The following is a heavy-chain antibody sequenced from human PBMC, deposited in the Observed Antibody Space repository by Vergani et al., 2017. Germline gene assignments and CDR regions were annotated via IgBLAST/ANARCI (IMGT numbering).Heavy chain of an antibody. D-gene: IGHD3-9*01. V-gene: IGHV3-74*01. CDR3: ARASGPNYDILTGYRRYYYYYGMDV. Sequence: EVQLVESGGGLVQPGGSLRLSCAASGFTFSSYWMHWVRQAPGKGLVWVSRINSDGSSTSYADSVKGRFTISRDNAKNPLYLQMNSLRAEDTAVYYCARASGPNYDILTGYRRYYYYYGMDVWGQGTTVTVSS. J-gene: IGHJ6*02. CDR2: INSDGSST. CDR1: GFTFSSYW.